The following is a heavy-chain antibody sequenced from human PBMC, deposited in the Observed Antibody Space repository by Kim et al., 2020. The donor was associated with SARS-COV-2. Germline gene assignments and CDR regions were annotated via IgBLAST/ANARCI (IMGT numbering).Heavy chain of an antibody. CDR2: NT. Sequence: NTKYSQKFQGRVTITRDTSASTAYMELSSLRSEDTAVYYCARDQTRKFDPWGQGTLVTVSS. V-gene: IGHV1-3*01. CDR3: ARDQTRKFDP. J-gene: IGHJ5*02. D-gene: IGHD1-7*01.